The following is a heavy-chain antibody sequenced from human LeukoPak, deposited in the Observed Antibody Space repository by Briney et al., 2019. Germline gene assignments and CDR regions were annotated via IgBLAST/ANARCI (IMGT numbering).Heavy chain of an antibody. CDR2: ITAYNGNR. CDR3: ARDNDKVVDH. Sequence: ASVKVSCKPSGYTFSNYGISWVRQAPGQGLEWMGWITAYNGNRLYAQRFQGRITLTTDTSTSTSYMELRSLEYDDTAIYYCARDNDKVVDHWGQGTLVAVSS. J-gene: IGHJ4*01. CDR1: GYTFSNYG. D-gene: IGHD1-1*01. V-gene: IGHV1-18*01.